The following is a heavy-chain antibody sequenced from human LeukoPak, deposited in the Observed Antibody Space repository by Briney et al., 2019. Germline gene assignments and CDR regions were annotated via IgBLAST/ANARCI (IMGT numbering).Heavy chain of an antibody. D-gene: IGHD2-2*01. Sequence: GASMKVSCKASGYTFTGYYMHWVRQAPGQGLEWMGWINPNSGGTNYAQKFQGRVTMTRDTSISTAYMELSRLRSDDTAVYYCARAVQLLHSNWFDPWGQGTLVTVSS. CDR2: INPNSGGT. V-gene: IGHV1-2*02. CDR1: GYTFTGYY. J-gene: IGHJ5*02. CDR3: ARAVQLLHSNWFDP.